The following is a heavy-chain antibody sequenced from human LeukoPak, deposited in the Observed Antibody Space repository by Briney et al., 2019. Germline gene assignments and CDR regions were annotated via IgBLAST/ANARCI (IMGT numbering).Heavy chain of an antibody. D-gene: IGHD3-22*01. Sequence: GGSLRLSCAASGFTFSNYAMSWVRQAPGKGLEWVSAMSGSSGSTWYADSVKGRFTISRDNSKNTLYLQMNSLGAEDTAVYYCAKDVERSGYYLFDYWGQGTLVTVSS. CDR1: GFTFSNYA. CDR3: AKDVERSGYYLFDY. V-gene: IGHV3-23*01. CDR2: MSGSSGST. J-gene: IGHJ4*02.